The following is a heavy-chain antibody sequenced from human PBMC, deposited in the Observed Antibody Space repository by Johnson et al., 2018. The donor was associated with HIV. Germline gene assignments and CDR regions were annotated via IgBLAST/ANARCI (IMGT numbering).Heavy chain of an antibody. V-gene: IGHV3-66*01. CDR2: IYSGGST. CDR1: GFTVSSNY. J-gene: IGHJ3*02. CDR3: ARDKCSGGSCYPDAFDI. D-gene: IGHD2-15*01. Sequence: VQLVESGGGLVQPGGSLRLSCAASGFTVSSNYMSWVRQAPGKGLEWVSVIYSGGSTYYADSVKGRFTISRDNSKNTLYLLMNSLRAEDTAVYYCARDKCSGGSCYPDAFDIWGQGTMVTVSS.